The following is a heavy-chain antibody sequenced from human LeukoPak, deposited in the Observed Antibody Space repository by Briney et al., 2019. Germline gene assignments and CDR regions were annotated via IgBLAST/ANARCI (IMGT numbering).Heavy chain of an antibody. CDR3: ARGIFRGRSGWYEDWDHYYYIDV. D-gene: IGHD6-19*01. CDR1: GYTFTSYG. V-gene: IGHV1-18*01. CDR2: ISAYNGNT. Sequence: ASVKVSCKASGYTFTSYGISWVRQAPGQGLEWMGWISAYNGNTNYAQKLQGRVTMTTDTSTSTAYMELRSLRSDDTAVYYCARGIFRGRSGWYEDWDHYYYIDVWGKGTMVTVSS. J-gene: IGHJ6*03.